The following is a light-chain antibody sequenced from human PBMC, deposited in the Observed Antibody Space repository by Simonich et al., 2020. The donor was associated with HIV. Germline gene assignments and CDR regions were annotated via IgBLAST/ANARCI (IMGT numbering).Light chain of an antibody. V-gene: IGKV1-9*01. Sequence: IQLTQSPSFLSASVGDRVTITCRASQDISSYLAWYQQKPGKAPRLLIYEASSLQSGVPSRFSGSGSGTHFTLTISSLQPDDFATYYCQQYNSYPYTFGQGTKLEIK. CDR1: QDISSY. CDR2: EAS. CDR3: QQYNSYPYT. J-gene: IGKJ2*01.